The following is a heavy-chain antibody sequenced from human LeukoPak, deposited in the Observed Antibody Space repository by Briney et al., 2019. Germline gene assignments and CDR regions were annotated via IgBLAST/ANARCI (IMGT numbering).Heavy chain of an antibody. V-gene: IGHV3-72*01. CDR3: TRVRHGDYFDY. D-gene: IGHD4-17*01. CDR1: GFTFSDHY. CDR2: VRNKPNTYTT. J-gene: IGHJ4*02. Sequence: SGGSLRLSCAASGFTFSDHYMDWVRQAPGKGLEWVGRVRNKPNTYTTDYAASVKGRFTISRDDSKNSLYPQMNSLKTEDTAVYYCTRVRHGDYFDYWGQGTLVTVSS.